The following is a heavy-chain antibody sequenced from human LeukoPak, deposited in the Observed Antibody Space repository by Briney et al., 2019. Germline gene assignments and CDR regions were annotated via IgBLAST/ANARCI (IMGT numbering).Heavy chain of an antibody. CDR3: ARRGYSGYDLYYFDY. Sequence: GESLKISCKGSGYSFTSYWIGWVRQMPGKGLEWVGIIYPGDSDTRYSPSFQGQVTISADKSISTAYLQWSSLKASDTATYYRARRGYSGYDLYYFDYWGQGTLVTVSS. CDR2: IYPGDSDT. D-gene: IGHD5-12*01. J-gene: IGHJ4*02. CDR1: GYSFTSYW. V-gene: IGHV5-51*01.